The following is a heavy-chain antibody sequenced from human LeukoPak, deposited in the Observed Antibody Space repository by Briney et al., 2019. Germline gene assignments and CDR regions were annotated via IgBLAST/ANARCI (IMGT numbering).Heavy chain of an antibody. CDR3: ARAPYGYSSSWYFDY. CDR2: IYYSGST. Sequence: SETLSLTCTVSGGSISSSSYYWGWIRQPPGKGLEWIGSIYYSGSTYYNPSLKSRVTISVDTSKNQFSLKLSSVTAADTAVYYCARAPYGYSSSWYFDYWGQGTLVTVSS. J-gene: IGHJ4*02. D-gene: IGHD6-13*01. CDR1: GGSISSSSYY. V-gene: IGHV4-39*01.